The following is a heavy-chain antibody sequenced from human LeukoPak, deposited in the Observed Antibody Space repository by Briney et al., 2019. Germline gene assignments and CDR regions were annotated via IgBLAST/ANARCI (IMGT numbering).Heavy chain of an antibody. CDR3: ARGGRWLQAGGYFQH. J-gene: IGHJ1*01. Sequence: GGSLRLSCAASGFTFSSYEMNWVRQAPGKGLEWVSYISSSGSTIYYADSVKGRFTISRDNAKNSLYLQMNSLRAEDTAVYYCARGGRWLQAGGYFQHWGQGTLVTVSS. D-gene: IGHD5-24*01. CDR1: GFTFSSYE. CDR2: ISSSGSTI. V-gene: IGHV3-48*03.